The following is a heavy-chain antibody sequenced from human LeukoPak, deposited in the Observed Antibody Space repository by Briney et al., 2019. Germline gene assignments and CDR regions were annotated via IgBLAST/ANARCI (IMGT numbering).Heavy chain of an antibody. Sequence: GESLKISCKGSGYSFTSYWIGWVRQMPGKGLEWMGIIYPVDSDTRYSPSFQGQVTISADTSISTAYLQWSSLKASDTAMYYCARLSGYCGSTSCYGFDPWGQGTLVTVSS. CDR2: IYPVDSDT. D-gene: IGHD2-2*01. J-gene: IGHJ5*02. V-gene: IGHV5-51*01. CDR1: GYSFTSYW. CDR3: ARLSGYCGSTSCYGFDP.